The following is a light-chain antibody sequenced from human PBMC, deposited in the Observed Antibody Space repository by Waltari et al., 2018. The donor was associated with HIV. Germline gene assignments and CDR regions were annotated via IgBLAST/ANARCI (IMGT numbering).Light chain of an antibody. Sequence: QSVLTQPPSASGTPGQRVTISCSGSSSNIGSHYVSWSQQPPGTAPNLLIYRNNQRPSGVPDRFSGSKSGTSASLAISGLRSEDEADYYCAAWDDSLRGFYVFGTGTKVTVL. CDR1: SSNIGSHY. J-gene: IGLJ1*01. V-gene: IGLV1-47*01. CDR2: RNN. CDR3: AAWDDSLRGFYV.